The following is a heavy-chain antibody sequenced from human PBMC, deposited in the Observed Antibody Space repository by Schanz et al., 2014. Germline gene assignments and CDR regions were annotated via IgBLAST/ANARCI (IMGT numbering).Heavy chain of an antibody. V-gene: IGHV4-61*02. D-gene: IGHD1-1*01. CDR3: ARDTTWRLDL. Sequence: QVQLQESGPGLAKPSQTLSLTCTVSGGSIRSGTYYWSWIRQPAGKALEWVGRVFPNGITNYNPSRKSRVTKSLETSKNQFPLPLTSQTAADTAVYYCARDTTWRLDLWGRGTLVTVSS. J-gene: IGHJ2*01. CDR2: VFPNGIT. CDR1: GGSIRSGTYY.